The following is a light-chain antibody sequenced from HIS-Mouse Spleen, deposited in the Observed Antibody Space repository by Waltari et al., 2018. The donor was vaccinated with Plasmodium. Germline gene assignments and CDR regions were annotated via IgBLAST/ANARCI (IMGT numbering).Light chain of an antibody. CDR1: RSDVGGYNY. Sequence: QSALTQPRSVSGSPRQSVTLSCTGTRSDVGGYNYVFWYQQHPDKAPKLMIYDVSKRPSGVPDRFSGSKSGNTASLTISGLQAEDEADYYCCSYAGSYTLVFGGGTKLTVL. J-gene: IGLJ3*02. CDR2: DVS. CDR3: CSYAGSYTLV. V-gene: IGLV2-11*01.